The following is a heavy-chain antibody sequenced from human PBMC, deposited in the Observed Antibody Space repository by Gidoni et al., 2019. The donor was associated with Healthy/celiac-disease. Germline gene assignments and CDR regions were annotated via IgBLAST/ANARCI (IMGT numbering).Heavy chain of an antibody. Sequence: QVQLVESGGGVVQPGRSLRLSCAASGFPFSSYGMHWVRPAPGKGLEWVAVISYDGSNKYYADSVKGRFTISRDNSKNTLYLQMNSLRAEDTAVYYCAKEAYGGNCFDYWGQGTLVTVSS. CDR1: GFPFSSYG. J-gene: IGHJ4*02. CDR3: AKEAYGGNCFDY. CDR2: ISYDGSNK. V-gene: IGHV3-30*18. D-gene: IGHD2-15*01.